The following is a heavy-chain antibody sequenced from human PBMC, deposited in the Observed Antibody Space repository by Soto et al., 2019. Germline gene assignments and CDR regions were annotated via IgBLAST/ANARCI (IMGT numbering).Heavy chain of an antibody. Sequence: SVKVSCKASGGTFSSCAISWVRQAPGQGRECRVGIIPIFGASNYXXKVQVRVXXTADGSTSTAXVELSXVRCEDTAVYYCARAGGVYSSSFNYYYYYGMDVXXQ. V-gene: IGHV1-69*13. D-gene: IGHD6-6*01. CDR3: ARAGGVYSSSFNYYYYYGMDV. CDR1: GGTFSSCA. J-gene: IGHJ6*02. CDR2: IIPIFGAS.